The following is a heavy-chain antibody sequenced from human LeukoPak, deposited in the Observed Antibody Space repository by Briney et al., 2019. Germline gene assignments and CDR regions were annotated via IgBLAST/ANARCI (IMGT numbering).Heavy chain of an antibody. V-gene: IGHV1-2*02. CDR2: INPNSGGT. D-gene: IGHD4-17*01. J-gene: IGHJ4*02. Sequence: ASVKVSCKASVYTFTGYYMHWVRQAPGPGLEWMGWINPNSGGTNYAQKFKGRVTMTRDTSISTAYMELSRLRSDDTAVYYCARGLGGDYDGVDYWGQGTLVTVSS. CDR3: ARGLGGDYDGVDY. CDR1: VYTFTGYY.